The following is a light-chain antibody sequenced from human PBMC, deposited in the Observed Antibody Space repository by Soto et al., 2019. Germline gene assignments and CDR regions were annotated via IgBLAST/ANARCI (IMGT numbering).Light chain of an antibody. V-gene: IGLV2-11*01. CDR1: SSDVGGYNY. J-gene: IGLJ1*01. Sequence: QSALTQARSVSGSPGQSVTISCTGTSSDVGGYNYVSWYQQHPGKAPKLMIYDVSKRPSGVPDRFSGSKSGNTASLTISGLQAEDEADYYCSSYTSSSTLGVFGTGTKVTVL. CDR2: DVS. CDR3: SSYTSSSTLGV.